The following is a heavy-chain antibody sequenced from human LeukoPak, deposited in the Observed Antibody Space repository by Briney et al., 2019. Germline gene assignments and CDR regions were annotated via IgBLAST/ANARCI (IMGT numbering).Heavy chain of an antibody. D-gene: IGHD7-27*01. CDR3: ARHNNWGFDY. CDR2: IHPNDAST. Sequence: AGESLKISCKASGYSFASYWIGWVRQMSGKGLEWMAVIHPNDASTIYSPSFQGQVIISADKSISTAYLQWSTLKASDTAIYYCARHNNWGFDYWDRGTLVTVSS. CDR1: GYSFASYW. V-gene: IGHV5-51*01. J-gene: IGHJ4*02.